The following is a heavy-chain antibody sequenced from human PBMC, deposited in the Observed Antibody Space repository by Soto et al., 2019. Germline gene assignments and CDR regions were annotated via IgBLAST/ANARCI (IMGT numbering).Heavy chain of an antibody. D-gene: IGHD3-3*01. CDR3: SRDSGLRYYDFWSGFLCYGMDF. CDR2: ITPIFGRP. CDR1: GGTFSSYV. J-gene: IGHJ6*02. V-gene: IGHV1-69*01. Sequence: QVQLVQSGAEVKKPGSSVKVSCKAYGGTFSSYVISWVRQAPGQELEWMGGITPIFGRPRYAQNFQGRVTITSDESTCTGYMELSILRSEDTAVYYCSRDSGLRYYDFWSGFLCYGMDFWGQGTTVTVSS.